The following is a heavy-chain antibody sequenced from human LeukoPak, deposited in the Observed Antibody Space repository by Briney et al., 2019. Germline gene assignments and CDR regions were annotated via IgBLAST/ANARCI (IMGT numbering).Heavy chain of an antibody. Sequence: GGSLRLSCAASGFTFSSYAMSWVRQAPGKGLEWVSAISGSGGSTYYADSVKGRFTISRDNSKNTLYLQMNSLRAEDTAVYYCASDGDYYYYYGMDVWGQGTTVTVSS. J-gene: IGHJ6*02. CDR2: ISGSGGST. CDR1: GFTFSSYA. D-gene: IGHD4-17*01. V-gene: IGHV3-23*01. CDR3: ASDGDYYYYYGMDV.